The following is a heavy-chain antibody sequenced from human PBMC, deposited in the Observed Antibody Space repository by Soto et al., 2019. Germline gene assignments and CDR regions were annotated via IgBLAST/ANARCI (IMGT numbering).Heavy chain of an antibody. CDR3: ARLSGWYRKNWFDP. CDR1: GDSVSSSTNY. CDR2: IYHGGNT. V-gene: IGHV4-39*01. D-gene: IGHD6-19*01. Sequence: PSETLSLTCTVSGDSVSSSTNYWGWIRQPPGKGLEWIGNIYHGGNTYYSPSLKSRVTISVDTSKNQFSLKLISATAADTAVYYCARLSGWYRKNWFDPWGQGTLVTVSS. J-gene: IGHJ5*02.